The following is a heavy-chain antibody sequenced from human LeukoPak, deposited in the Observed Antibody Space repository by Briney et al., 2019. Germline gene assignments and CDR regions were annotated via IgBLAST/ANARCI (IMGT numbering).Heavy chain of an antibody. CDR2: IYTSGST. D-gene: IGHD4-23*01. V-gene: IGHV4-61*02. J-gene: IGHJ3*02. CDR3: ARVVGGDYVGRGAFDI. CDR1: GGSISSGSYY. Sequence: SQTLSLTCTVSGGSISSGSYYWSWIRQPAGKGPEWIGRIYTSGSTNYNPSLKSRVTISVDTSKNQFSLKLSSVTAADTAVYYCARVVGGDYVGRGAFDIWGQGTMVTVSS.